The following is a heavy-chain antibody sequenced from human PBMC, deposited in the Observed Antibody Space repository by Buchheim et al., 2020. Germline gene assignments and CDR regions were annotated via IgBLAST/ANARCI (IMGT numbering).Heavy chain of an antibody. CDR1: GFTFSSYE. V-gene: IGHV3-48*03. Sequence: ELQLVESGGGLVQPGGSLRLSCAASGFTFSSYEMNWVRQAPGKGLEWVSYISSSGSTIYYADSVKGRFTISRDNAKNSLYLQMNSRRAEDAAVYDCARDGDFWSGFSYYYYGMDVWGQGTT. D-gene: IGHD3-3*01. CDR2: ISSSGSTI. CDR3: ARDGDFWSGFSYYYYGMDV. J-gene: IGHJ6*02.